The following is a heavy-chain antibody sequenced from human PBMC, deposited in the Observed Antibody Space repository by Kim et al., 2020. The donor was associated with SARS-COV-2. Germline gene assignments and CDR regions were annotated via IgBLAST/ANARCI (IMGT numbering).Heavy chain of an antibody. CDR3: ASGGDWVVTLDH. D-gene: IGHD2-21*02. J-gene: IGHJ4*02. V-gene: IGHV3-7*03. Sequence: NYDVDSVKWRFTISRDNAKNSLYLHMKGLRVDDTAVYYCASGGDWVVTLDHWGQGSLVTVAS. CDR2: N.